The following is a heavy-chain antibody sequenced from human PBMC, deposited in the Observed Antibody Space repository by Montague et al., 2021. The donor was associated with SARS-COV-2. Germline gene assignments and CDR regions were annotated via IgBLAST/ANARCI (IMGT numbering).Heavy chain of an antibody. D-gene: IGHD5-18*01. CDR2: VDYSGNT. V-gene: IGHV4-39*01. CDR1: GGPIIGSSDY. CDR3: ARREYSYGWGD. J-gene: IGHJ4*02. Sequence: SETLSLTCTVTGGPIIGSSDYWGWIRQSPGKGLEWIASVDYSGNTYYIPSLKSRLTISVDTSKNQFSLKLNSVTAADTALYYCARREYSYGWGDWGQGTLVTVSS.